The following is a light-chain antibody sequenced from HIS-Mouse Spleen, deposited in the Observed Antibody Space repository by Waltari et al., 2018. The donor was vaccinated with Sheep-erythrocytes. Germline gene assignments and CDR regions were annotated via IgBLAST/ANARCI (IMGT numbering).Light chain of an antibody. CDR2: EGS. CDR3: CSYAGSSTPWV. J-gene: IGLJ3*02. Sequence: QSALTQPASASGSPGQSITISCTGTSSDVGIYNRLSWYQQHPGKPPKLMIYEGSKRPSGVSNRFSGSKSGNTASLTISGLQAEDEADYYCCSYAGSSTPWVFGGGTKLTVL. CDR1: SSDVGIYNR. V-gene: IGLV2-23*01.